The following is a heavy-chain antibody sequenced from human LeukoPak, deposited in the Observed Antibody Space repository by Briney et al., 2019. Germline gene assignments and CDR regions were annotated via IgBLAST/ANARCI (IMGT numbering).Heavy chain of an antibody. J-gene: IGHJ6*02. V-gene: IGHV3-30-3*01. D-gene: IGHD3-22*01. CDR3: ARVGSGYYWDYYYGMDV. CDR1: GFTFSSYA. CDR2: ISYDGSNK. Sequence: GGSLRLSCAASGFTFSSYAMSWVRQAPGKGLEWVAVISYDGSNKYYADSVKGRFTISRDNSKNTLYLQMNSLRAEDTAVYYCARVGSGYYWDYYYGMDVWGQGTTVTVSS.